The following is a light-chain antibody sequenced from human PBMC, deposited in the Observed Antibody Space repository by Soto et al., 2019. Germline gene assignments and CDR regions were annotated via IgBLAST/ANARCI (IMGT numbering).Light chain of an antibody. J-gene: IGKJ1*01. V-gene: IGKV1-39*01. CDR3: QQSFRTPRT. CDR1: QSVRSH. Sequence: SQMTQYPSSLSASVGDRVTLTCXASQSVRSHLNWFQQKPGKAPDLLIYGASTLQFGVPSRFSGSGSGTDFILTISNLQPEDFAIYYCQQSFRTPRTFGQGTKVDI. CDR2: GAS.